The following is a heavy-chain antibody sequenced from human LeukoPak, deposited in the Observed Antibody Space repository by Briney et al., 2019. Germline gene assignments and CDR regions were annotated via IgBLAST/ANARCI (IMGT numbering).Heavy chain of an antibody. Sequence: GASVKVSCKASGYTFTGYYMHWVRQAPGQGLEWMGRINPNSGGTNYAQEFQGRVTMTRDTSISTVYMELSRLRSDDTAVYYCARIAAVDLSDWGQGTLVTVSS. CDR1: GYTFTGYY. V-gene: IGHV1-2*06. CDR3: ARIAAVDLSD. J-gene: IGHJ4*02. CDR2: INPNSGGT. D-gene: IGHD6-13*01.